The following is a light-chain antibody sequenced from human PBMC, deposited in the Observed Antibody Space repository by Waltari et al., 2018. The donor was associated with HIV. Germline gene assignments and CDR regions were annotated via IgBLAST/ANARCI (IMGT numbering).Light chain of an antibody. CDR2: END. CDR3: QSYDDTTYV. V-gene: IGLV6-57*01. CDR1: GGSIGTFY. Sequence: NFMLTQPHSVSGSPGKTLVISCTRNGGSIGTFYVQWYRQRPGSSPTNLIFENDRRPSGVPERFSGSIDSSSNSASLFISGLKTEDEADYYCQSYDDTTYVFGTGTKVTVL. J-gene: IGLJ1*01.